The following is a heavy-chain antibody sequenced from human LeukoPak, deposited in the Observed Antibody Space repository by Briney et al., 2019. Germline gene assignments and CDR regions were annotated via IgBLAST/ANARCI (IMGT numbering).Heavy chain of an antibody. CDR1: GFTFAVFA. CDR2: FSWNSGTI. CDR3: AKARSGWYTVGFDY. J-gene: IGHJ4*02. D-gene: IGHD6-19*01. Sequence: GGSLRLSCVASGFTFAVFAMHWVRQARGEGLECVSCFSWNSGTIGYADSVKGRFTISRDNAKNSLYLKMNSLGAEDKALYYCAKARSGWYTVGFDYWGQGPLVTVSS. V-gene: IGHV3-9*01.